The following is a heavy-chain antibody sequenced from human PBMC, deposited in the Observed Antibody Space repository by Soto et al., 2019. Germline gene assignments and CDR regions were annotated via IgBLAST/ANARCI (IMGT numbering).Heavy chain of an antibody. J-gene: IGHJ6*02. CDR1: GFTFSDHY. CDR2: TRNKANSYTT. Sequence: GGSLRLSCAASGFTFSDHYMDWVRQAPGKGLEWVGRTRNKANSYTTEYTASVKGRFTISRDDSKNSLYLQMNSLKTEDTAVYYCARSPSRASGWFADYYYYYGMDVWGRGTTVTVSS. V-gene: IGHV3-72*01. CDR3: ARSPSRASGWFADYYYYYGMDV. D-gene: IGHD6-19*01.